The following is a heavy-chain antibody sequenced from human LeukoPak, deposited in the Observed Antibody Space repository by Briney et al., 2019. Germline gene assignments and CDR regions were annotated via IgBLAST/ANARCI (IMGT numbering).Heavy chain of an antibody. Sequence: GGSLRLSCAASGFTVSSNYMGWVRQAPGKGLEWVSVIYSGGSTYYADSVKGRFTISRDNSKNTLYLQMNSLRAEDTAVYYCARVNSERRNYYGMDVWGKGTTVTVSS. V-gene: IGHV3-53*01. D-gene: IGHD4-23*01. CDR3: ARVNSERRNYYGMDV. CDR2: IYSGGST. J-gene: IGHJ6*04. CDR1: GFTVSSNY.